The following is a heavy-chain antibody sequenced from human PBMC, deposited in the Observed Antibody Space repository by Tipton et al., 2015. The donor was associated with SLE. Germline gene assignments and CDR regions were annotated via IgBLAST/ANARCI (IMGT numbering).Heavy chain of an antibody. V-gene: IGHV3-48*03. CDR2: ISSSGSTI. Sequence: GSLRLSCAASGFTFSSYEMNWVRQAPGKGLEWVSYISSSGSTIYYADSVKGRFTISRDNAKNSLYLQMNSLRAEDTALYYCAKAGSLTGYYDYWGQGTLVTVSS. CDR1: GFTFSSYE. D-gene: IGHD3-9*01. CDR3: AKAGSLTGYYDY. J-gene: IGHJ4*02.